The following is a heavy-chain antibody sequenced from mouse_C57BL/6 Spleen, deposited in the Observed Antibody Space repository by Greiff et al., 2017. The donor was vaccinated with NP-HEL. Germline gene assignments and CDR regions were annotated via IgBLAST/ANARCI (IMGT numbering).Heavy chain of an antibody. CDR1: GYSFTGYF. V-gene: IGHV1-20*01. Sequence: EVQLQQSGPELVKPGDSVKISCKASGYSFTGYFMNWVMQSHGKSLEWIGRINPYNGDTFYNQKFKGKATLTVDKSSSTAHMGLRSLTSEDSAVYYCARSGYYWYFDVWGTGTTVTVSS. CDR3: ARSGYYWYFDV. J-gene: IGHJ1*03. D-gene: IGHD2-2*01. CDR2: INPYNGDT.